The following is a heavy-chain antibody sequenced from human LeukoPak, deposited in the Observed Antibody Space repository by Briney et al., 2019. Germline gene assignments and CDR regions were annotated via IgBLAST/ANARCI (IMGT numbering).Heavy chain of an antibody. D-gene: IGHD6-19*01. CDR2: IGRSGSTI. Sequence: GGSLRLSCAASGFIFSDYEMNWVRQAPGKGLVWISYIGRSGSTIYYADSVKGRFTISRDNAKNSLYLQMNSLRAEDTAVYYCARGDHVSGWLGLGYWGQGTLVTVSS. J-gene: IGHJ4*02. V-gene: IGHV3-48*03. CDR3: ARGDHVSGWLGLGY. CDR1: GFIFSDYE.